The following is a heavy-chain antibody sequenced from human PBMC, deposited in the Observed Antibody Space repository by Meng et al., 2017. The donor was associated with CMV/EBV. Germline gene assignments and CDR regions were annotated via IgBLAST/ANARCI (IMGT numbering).Heavy chain of an antibody. D-gene: IGHD3-10*01. J-gene: IGHJ4*02. CDR3: AREGNYYGSGSYYAY. CDR1: GGAIRSRTDY. CDR2: IYYSGST. V-gene: IGHV4-39*07. Sequence: QSQRQASGPGLVRPSQPLSPTCTVPGGAIRSRTDYWGWIRQPAGKGVEWIGSIYYSGSTYYNPSLKSRVTISVDTSKNQFSLKLSSVTAADTAVYYCAREGNYYGSGSYYAYWGQGTLVTVSS.